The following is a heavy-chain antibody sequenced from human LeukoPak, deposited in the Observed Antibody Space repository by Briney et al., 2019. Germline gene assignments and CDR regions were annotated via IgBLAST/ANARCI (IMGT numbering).Heavy chain of an antibody. V-gene: IGHV3-30*02. CDR2: IRYDGSNK. CDR1: GFTFSSYG. J-gene: IGHJ4*02. Sequence: GGSLRLSCAASGFTFSSYGMHWVRQAPGKGLEWVAFIRYDGSNKYYADSVKGRFTISRDNSKNTLYLQMNSLRAEDTAIYYCATYRQVLLPFESWGQGPLVTVSS. CDR3: ATYRQVLLPFES. D-gene: IGHD2-8*02.